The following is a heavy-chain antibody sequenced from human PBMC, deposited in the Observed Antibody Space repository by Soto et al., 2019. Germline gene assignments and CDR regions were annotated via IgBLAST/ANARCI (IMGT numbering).Heavy chain of an antibody. CDR1: GGTFSSYT. CDR2: IIPILGIA. V-gene: IGHV1-69*02. J-gene: IGHJ4*02. Sequence: QVQLVQSGAEVKKPGSSVKVSCKASGGTFSSYTISWVRQAPGQGLEWMGRIIPILGIANYAQKFQGRVTITADKATSTAYMELSSLRSEDTAVYYCAGGGNWNDSHYWGQGTLVTVSS. D-gene: IGHD1-1*01. CDR3: AGGGNWNDSHY.